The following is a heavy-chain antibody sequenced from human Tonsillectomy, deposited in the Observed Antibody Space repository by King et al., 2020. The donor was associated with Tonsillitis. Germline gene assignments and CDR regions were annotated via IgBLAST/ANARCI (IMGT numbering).Heavy chain of an antibody. CDR1: GFTFSSYV. Sequence: VQLVESGGGLVQPGGSLRLSCAASGFTFSSYVMSWVRQAPGKGLEWVSTISGGGGNTCYADSVKGRFTISRDNSNNTLYLQMNSLRAEDTAVYYCAKDGVGHTAAHYFDSWGQGTLVTVSS. J-gene: IGHJ4*02. CDR3: AKDGVGHTAAHYFDS. D-gene: IGHD6-25*01. CDR2: ISGGGGNT. V-gene: IGHV3-23*04.